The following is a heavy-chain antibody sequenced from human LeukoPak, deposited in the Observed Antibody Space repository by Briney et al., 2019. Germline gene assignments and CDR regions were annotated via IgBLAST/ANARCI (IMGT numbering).Heavy chain of an antibody. V-gene: IGHV5-51*01. CDR3: AREVSTGDWFDP. J-gene: IGHJ5*02. CDR1: GYRLTNYW. Sequence: RGESLKISCKGSGYRLTNYWIAWVRQMPGKGLEWMGIIYPGDSDTRYSPSFQGQVTISADKSISTAYLQWSSLKASDTAMYYCAREVSTGDWFDPWGQGTLVTVSS. CDR2: IYPGDSDT.